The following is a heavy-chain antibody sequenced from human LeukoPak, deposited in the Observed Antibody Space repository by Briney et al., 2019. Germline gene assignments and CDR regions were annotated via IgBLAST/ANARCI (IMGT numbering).Heavy chain of an antibody. J-gene: IGHJ4*02. CDR1: GFTFSSYA. CDR2: ISSNGGST. V-gene: IGHV3-64*01. Sequence: SGGSLRLSCAASGFTFSSYAMHWVRQAPGKGLDYVSAISSNGGSTYYANSVKGRFTISRDNSKNTLYLQMGSLRAEDMAVYYCARVTGPRDYWGQGTLVTVSS. CDR3: ARVTGPRDY.